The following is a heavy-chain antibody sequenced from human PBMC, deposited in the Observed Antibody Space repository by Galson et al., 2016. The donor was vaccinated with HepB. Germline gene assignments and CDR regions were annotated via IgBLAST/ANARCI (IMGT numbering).Heavy chain of an antibody. Sequence: QSGAEVKKPGESLKISCKGSGYRFTTYWIGWVRQMPGKGLEWMGIINPGDSDTRYSPSLQGQVTLSVDKSTSTAYLQWSSLKASDTAMYYCARRAGDYDLYWYFDLWGRGTLVTVSS. V-gene: IGHV5-51*01. J-gene: IGHJ2*01. D-gene: IGHD4-17*01. CDR1: GYRFTTYW. CDR2: INPGDSDT. CDR3: ARRAGDYDLYWYFDL.